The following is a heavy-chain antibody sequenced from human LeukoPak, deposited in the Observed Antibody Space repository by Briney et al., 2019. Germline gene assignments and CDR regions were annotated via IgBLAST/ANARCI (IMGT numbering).Heavy chain of an antibody. Sequence: SETLSLTCAVYGGSFSGYYWSWIRQPPGKGLEWIGEINHSGSTNYNPSLKSRVTISVDTSKNQFSLKLSSVTAADTAVYYCARGGEWLRFGYSYGMYYFDYWGQGTLVTVSS. V-gene: IGHV4-34*01. D-gene: IGHD5-18*01. CDR3: ARGGEWLRFGYSYGMYYFDY. CDR1: GGSFSGYY. J-gene: IGHJ4*02. CDR2: INHSGST.